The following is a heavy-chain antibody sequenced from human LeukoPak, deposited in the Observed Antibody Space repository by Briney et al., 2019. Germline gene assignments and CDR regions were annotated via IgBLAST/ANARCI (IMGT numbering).Heavy chain of an antibody. CDR1: GGSISSYY. Sequence: SETLSLTCTVSGGSISSYYWSWIRQPPGKGLEWIGYIYYSGSTNYNPSLKSRVTISVDTSKNQFSLKLSSVTAADTAVYYCARGAYDILTGGVNYYYYGMDVRGQGTTVTVSS. CDR3: ARGAYDILTGGVNYYYYGMDV. V-gene: IGHV4-59*01. J-gene: IGHJ6*02. CDR2: IYYSGST. D-gene: IGHD3-9*01.